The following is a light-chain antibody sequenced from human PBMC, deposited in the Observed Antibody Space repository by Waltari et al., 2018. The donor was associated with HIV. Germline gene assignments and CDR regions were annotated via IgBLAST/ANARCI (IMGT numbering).Light chain of an antibody. CDR3: QQTFTFPPT. J-gene: IGKJ2*01. CDR2: FAS. V-gene: IGKV1-39*01. CDR1: QNVNTY. Sequence: DIQMTQSPFSLSASLGDRVTVTCRGSQNVNTYLDLYQQRPGEAPNLLIYFASTLHDGVPSRFSASASTTTYTLTINSLQPEDFATYVCQQTFTFPPTFGQGTILEI.